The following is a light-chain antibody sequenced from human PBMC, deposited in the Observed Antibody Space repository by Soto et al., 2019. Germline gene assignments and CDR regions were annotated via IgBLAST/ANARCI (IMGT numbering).Light chain of an antibody. J-gene: IGKJ5*01. V-gene: IGKV1-33*01. CDR2: DAS. Sequence: DIQMTQSPSSLPASVVDRVTITCQASQDIRNYLNWYQHKPGKAPKLLIYDASSLETGVPSRFSGSGSGTDFTFTISSLQPEDIATYYCQQYDILPITFGQGTRLEIK. CDR3: QQYDILPIT. CDR1: QDIRNY.